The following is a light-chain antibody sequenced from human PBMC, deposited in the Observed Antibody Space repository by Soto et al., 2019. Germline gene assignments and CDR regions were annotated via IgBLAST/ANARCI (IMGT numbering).Light chain of an antibody. V-gene: IGKV4-1*01. CDR2: WAS. CDR3: QQYNNWPPWT. CDR1: QSVLYSSNNKNY. J-gene: IGKJ1*01. Sequence: DLLLTPSPDSLAVSLGARATINCKSSQSVLYSSNNKNYLAWYQQKPGQPPKLLIYWASTRESGVPDRFSGSGSGTEFTLTISSLQSEDFAVYYCQQYNNWPPWTFGQGPKVDIK.